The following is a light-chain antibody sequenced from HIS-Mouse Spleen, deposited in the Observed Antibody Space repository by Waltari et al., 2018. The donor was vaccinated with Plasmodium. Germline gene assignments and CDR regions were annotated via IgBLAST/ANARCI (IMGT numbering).Light chain of an antibody. CDR1: TLGFNY. Sequence: SYDLTPPPSVSVSPGQTARLPSSGPTLGFNYACWYQQKPGQSPVLVIYQDSKRPSGIPERFSGSNSGNTATLTISGTQAMDEADYYCQAWDSSTVVFGGGTKLTVL. CDR3: QAWDSSTVV. CDR2: QDS. J-gene: IGLJ2*01. V-gene: IGLV3-1*01.